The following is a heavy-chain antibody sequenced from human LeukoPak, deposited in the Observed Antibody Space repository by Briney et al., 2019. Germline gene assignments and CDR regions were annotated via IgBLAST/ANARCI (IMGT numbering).Heavy chain of an antibody. CDR2: ISYDGSNK. V-gene: IGHV3-30-3*01. CDR1: GFTFSSHA. D-gene: IGHD3-3*01. Sequence: GGSLRLSCAASGFTFSSHAMHWVRQAPGKGLEWVAVISYDGSNKYYADSVKGRFTISRDNSKNTLYLQMNSLRAEDTAVYYCARGTDTKPFWSGYWVDVWGQGTTVTVSS. J-gene: IGHJ6*02. CDR3: ARGTDTKPFWSGYWVDV.